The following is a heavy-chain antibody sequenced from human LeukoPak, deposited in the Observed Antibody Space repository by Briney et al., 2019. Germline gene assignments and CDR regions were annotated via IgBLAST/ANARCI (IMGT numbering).Heavy chain of an antibody. Sequence: GGSLRLSCAASGFTFSSYSMNWVRQAPGKGLEWVSYISSSSSTIYYADPVKGRFTISRDNAKNSLYLQMNSLRAEDTAVYYCARDRDAFDIWGQGTMVTVSS. V-gene: IGHV3-48*01. J-gene: IGHJ3*02. CDR2: ISSSSSTI. CDR3: ARDRDAFDI. CDR1: GFTFSSYS.